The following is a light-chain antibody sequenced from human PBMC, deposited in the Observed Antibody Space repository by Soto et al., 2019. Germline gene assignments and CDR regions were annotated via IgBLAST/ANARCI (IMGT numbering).Light chain of an antibody. J-gene: IGKJ5*01. CDR3: PQYDDLPIP. V-gene: IGKV1-33*01. Sequence: DIQMTQSPSSLSASVGDTVTITCQASQDISHYLNWYQQKPGKALKLLIYDASNLHPGVPSRFRRRGYGTEFSFNITSLQPEDVATYYCPQYDDLPIPFGQGTRMEIK. CDR1: QDISHY. CDR2: DAS.